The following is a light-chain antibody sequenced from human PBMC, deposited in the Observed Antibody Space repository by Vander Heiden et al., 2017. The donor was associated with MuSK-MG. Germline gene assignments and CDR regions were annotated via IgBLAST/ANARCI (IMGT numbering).Light chain of an antibody. Sequence: DIQLTQSPFFLFASVGDRVTITCRASQDISSYLAWYEQKPGKAPKLLISAASTLQSGVPSRFSGSGSGTDFTLAISSLQPEDFATYYCQQLKSFPHTFGGGTKVEIK. CDR3: QQLKSFPHT. CDR2: AAS. V-gene: IGKV1-9*01. CDR1: QDISSY. J-gene: IGKJ4*01.